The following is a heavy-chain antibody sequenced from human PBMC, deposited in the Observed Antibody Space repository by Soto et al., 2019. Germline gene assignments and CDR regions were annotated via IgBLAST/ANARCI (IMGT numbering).Heavy chain of an antibody. J-gene: IGHJ3*02. CDR3: ARVVGDFWSGYYTGYAFDI. CDR2: IYTSGST. CDR1: GGSISSYY. D-gene: IGHD3-3*01. Sequence: SETLSLTCTVSGGSISSYYWSWIRQPAGKGLEWIGRIYTSGSTNYNPSLKSRVTMSVDTSKNQSSLKLSSVTAADTAVYYCARVVGDFWSGYYTGYAFDIWGQGTMVTVS. V-gene: IGHV4-4*07.